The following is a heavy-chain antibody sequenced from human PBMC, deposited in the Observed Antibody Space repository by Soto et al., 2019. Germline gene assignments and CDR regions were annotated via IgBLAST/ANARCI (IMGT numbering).Heavy chain of an antibody. CDR3: ARTQWDYDVLTGRLWGAFDI. CDR1: GGSISSGGYS. D-gene: IGHD3-9*01. V-gene: IGHV4-30-2*01. J-gene: IGHJ3*02. Sequence: QLQLQESGSGLVKPSQTLSLTCAVSGGSISSGGYSWSWIRLPPGKGLEWIGNIYHGGSTYYNPSLKSRVTISIDKSKNQFSLRLSSVTAADTAVYYCARTQWDYDVLTGRLWGAFDIWGQGTMVTVSS. CDR2: IYHGGST.